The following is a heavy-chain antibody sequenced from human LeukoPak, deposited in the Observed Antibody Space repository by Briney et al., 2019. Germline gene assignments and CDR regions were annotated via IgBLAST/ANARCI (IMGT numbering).Heavy chain of an antibody. CDR3: ARVPSRYSSGWDY. CDR1: GFAFSNYN. J-gene: IGHJ4*02. V-gene: IGHV3-48*01. CDR2: ISSSSSTI. D-gene: IGHD6-19*01. Sequence: GGSLRLSCAASGFAFSNYNMNWVRQAPGKGLEWVSYISSSSSTIYYADSVKGRFTISRDNAKNSLYLQMNSLRAEDTAVYYCARVPSRYSSGWDYWGQGTLVTVSS.